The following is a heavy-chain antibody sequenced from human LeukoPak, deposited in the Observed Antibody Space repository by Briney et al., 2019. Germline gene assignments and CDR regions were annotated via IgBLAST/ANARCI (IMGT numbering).Heavy chain of an antibody. Sequence: ASVKVSCKASGGTFSSYAISWVRQAPGQGLEWMGGIIPIFGTANYAQKFQGRVTITADESTSTAYMELSSLRSEDTAVYYCARGYCSGGSCYSAIGYYYYGMDVWGQGTTVTVSS. D-gene: IGHD2-15*01. CDR2: IIPIFGTA. CDR3: ARGYCSGGSCYSAIGYYYYGMDV. J-gene: IGHJ6*02. V-gene: IGHV1-69*13. CDR1: GGTFSSYA.